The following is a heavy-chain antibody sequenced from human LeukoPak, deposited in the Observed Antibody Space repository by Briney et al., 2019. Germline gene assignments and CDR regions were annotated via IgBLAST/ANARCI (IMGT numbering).Heavy chain of an antibody. V-gene: IGHV4-59*01. CDR2: IYYSGSN. CDR1: GDSISRYY. J-gene: IGHJ5*01. Sequence: SETLSLTCTLSGDSISRYYWSWMRQPPGKGLEWIGYIYYSGSNNYNASLKSRVTISVDTSKNQFSLKLSSVTAADTAVYYCARDYSSGLDWFDSWGQGTLVTVSS. D-gene: IGHD6-19*01. CDR3: ARDYSSGLDWFDS.